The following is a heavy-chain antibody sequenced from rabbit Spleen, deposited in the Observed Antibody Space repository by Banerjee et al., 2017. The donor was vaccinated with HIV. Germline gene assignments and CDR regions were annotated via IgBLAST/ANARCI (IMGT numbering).Heavy chain of an antibody. CDR2: IYTGNSKT. V-gene: IGHV1S40*01. D-gene: IGHD8-1*01. CDR1: GFSFSSGYD. CDR3: ARDTGSSFSSYGMDL. J-gene: IGHJ6*01. Sequence: QQLVESGGGLVKPGASLTLTCKASGFSFSSGYDMCWVRQAPGKGLEWIACIYTGNSKTYYASGAKGRFTISKTSSTTVTLQMTGLTAADTATYFCARDTGSSFSSYGMDLWGPGTLVTVS.